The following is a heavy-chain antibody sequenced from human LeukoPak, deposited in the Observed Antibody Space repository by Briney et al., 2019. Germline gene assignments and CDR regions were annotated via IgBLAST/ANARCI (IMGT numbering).Heavy chain of an antibody. CDR3: VRGYNSFDS. CDR1: GFTLSDYY. V-gene: IGHV3-72*01. J-gene: IGHJ4*02. Sequence: PGGSLRLSCVASGFTLSDYYMDWVRQAPGRGLEWVARSRNKADRYTTIYAASVKGRFTISRDESKSSLYLQMDTLKIEDTAVYYCVRGYNSFDSWGQGTLVTVSS. D-gene: IGHD1-14*01. CDR2: SRNKADRYTT.